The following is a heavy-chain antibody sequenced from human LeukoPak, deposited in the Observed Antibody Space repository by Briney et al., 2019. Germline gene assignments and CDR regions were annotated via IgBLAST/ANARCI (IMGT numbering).Heavy chain of an antibody. CDR3: ARDRDYGDYWDPNNWFDP. J-gene: IGHJ5*02. D-gene: IGHD4-17*01. CDR1: GYTFTSYG. V-gene: IGHV1-18*01. Sequence: ASVKVSCKASGYTFTSYGISWVRQAPGQGLEWMGWISAYNGNTNYAQKLQGRVTMTTDTSTSTAYMELRSLRSDDTAVYYCARDRDYGDYWDPNNWFDPWDQGTLVTVSS. CDR2: ISAYNGNT.